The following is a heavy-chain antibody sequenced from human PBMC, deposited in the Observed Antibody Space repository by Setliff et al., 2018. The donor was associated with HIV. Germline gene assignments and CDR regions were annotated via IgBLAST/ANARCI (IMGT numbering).Heavy chain of an antibody. CDR1: GNSIGSGYY. Sequence: SSETLSLTCTVSGNSIGSGYYWGWSRQTPERGLEWIGSIIYHGTTYINPSLKGRVSMSLDTSKNQFSLTLTSVTAADTAVYYCARAGLTLTDWFDPWGQGSLVTVSS. J-gene: IGHJ5*02. CDR2: IIYHGTT. V-gene: IGHV4-38-2*02. CDR3: ARAGLTLTDWFDP.